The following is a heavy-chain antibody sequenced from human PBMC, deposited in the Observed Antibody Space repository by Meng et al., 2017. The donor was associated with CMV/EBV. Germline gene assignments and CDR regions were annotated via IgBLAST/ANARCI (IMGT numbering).Heavy chain of an antibody. J-gene: IGHJ6*02. V-gene: IGHV4-34*01. CDR1: GGSFSGYY. CDR2: INHSGST. CDR3: ARGRILDIVVVVAAKGDGMDV. D-gene: IGHD2-15*01. Sequence: GSLRLSCAVYGGSFSGYYWSWIRQPPGKGLEWIGEINHSGSTNYNPSLKSRVTISVDRSKNQFSLKLSSVTAADTAVYYCARGRILDIVVVVAAKGDGMDVWGQGTTVTVSS.